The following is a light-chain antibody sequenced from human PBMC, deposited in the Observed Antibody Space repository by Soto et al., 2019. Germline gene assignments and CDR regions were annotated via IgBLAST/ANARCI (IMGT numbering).Light chain of an antibody. J-gene: IGKJ1*01. Sequence: EIVMTQSPATLSVSPGERATLSCRASQSVSSNLAWYQQKPGQAPRLLIYGASTRATGIPARFSGSGSGTEFTLTISSLQSEDFAVYYCQQYNNWPYWTFGHGTKVDIK. CDR1: QSVSSN. CDR2: GAS. V-gene: IGKV3-15*01. CDR3: QQYNNWPYWT.